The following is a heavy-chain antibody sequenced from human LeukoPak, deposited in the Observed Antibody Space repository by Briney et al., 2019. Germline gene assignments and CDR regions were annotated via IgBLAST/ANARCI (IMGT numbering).Heavy chain of an antibody. J-gene: IGHJ4*02. CDR3: ARPSTRGSAYGRSDFDS. D-gene: IGHD5-18*01. Sequence: SETLSLTCTVSGYSINSVYYWGWIRQPPEKGLEWIGSIHHSGTTYYNPSLKSRVTMSMDTSRNQFSLKLTSVTAADTAVYYCARPSTRGSAYGRSDFDSWGQGTLVTVSS. V-gene: IGHV4-38-2*02. CDR1: GYSINSVYY. CDR2: IHHSGTT.